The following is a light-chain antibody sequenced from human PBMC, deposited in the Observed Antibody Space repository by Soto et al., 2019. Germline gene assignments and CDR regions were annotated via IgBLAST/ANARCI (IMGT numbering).Light chain of an antibody. CDR3: QHHNSYSQT. J-gene: IGKJ1*01. CDR1: QSIRHY. V-gene: IGKV1-5*01. Sequence: DIQMTQSPPTLSASVGDRVTITCRASQSIRHYLAWYQQMPGKAPKLLIYGASILQSGVPSRFSGSGSGTEFTLTFSSLQPDDFGTYFCQHHNSYSQTFGQGTKV. CDR2: GAS.